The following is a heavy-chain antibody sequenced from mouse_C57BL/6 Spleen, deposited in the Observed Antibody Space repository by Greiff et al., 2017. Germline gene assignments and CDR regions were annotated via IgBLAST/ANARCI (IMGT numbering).Heavy chain of an antibody. J-gene: IGHJ3*01. Sequence: EVKLVESGGGLVKPGGSLKLPCAASGFTFRSYTMSWVRQTPEKRLEWVATISGGGGNPYSPDSVKGRFTISGDNAKNTLYLQMGSLRSEDTALYYCTRAYYYGSIPWFAHWGQGTLVTVSA. D-gene: IGHD1-1*01. CDR2: ISGGGGNP. CDR3: TRAYYYGSIPWFAH. V-gene: IGHV5-9*01. CDR1: GFTFRSYT.